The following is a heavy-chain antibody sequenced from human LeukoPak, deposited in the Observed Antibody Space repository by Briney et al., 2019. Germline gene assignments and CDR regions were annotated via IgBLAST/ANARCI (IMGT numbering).Heavy chain of an antibody. Sequence: GGSLRLSCAASGFTFSSYSMNWVRQAPGEGLEWVSYIRSSSSTIYYADSVKGRFTISRDNAKNSLYLQMNSLRAEDTAVYYCARTRGIAVSATDAFDIWGQGTMVTVSS. D-gene: IGHD6-19*01. CDR1: GFTFSSYS. CDR3: ARTRGIAVSATDAFDI. J-gene: IGHJ3*02. CDR2: IRSSSSTI. V-gene: IGHV3-48*04.